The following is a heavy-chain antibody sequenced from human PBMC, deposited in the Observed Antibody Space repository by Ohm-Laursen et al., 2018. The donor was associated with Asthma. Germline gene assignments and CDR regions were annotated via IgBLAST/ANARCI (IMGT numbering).Heavy chain of an antibody. D-gene: IGHD3-16*01. J-gene: IGHJ5*02. CDR1: VFPFSKYA. Sequence: SLRLSCTASVFPFSKYAFHWVRQAPGKGLEWVAIISYDGTSEYYADSVKGRVTISRDDSKNTVYLQMNSLRVEDTAVYYCASDPYSDYIWGTCASWGQGTLVTVSS. CDR2: ISYDGTSE. CDR3: ASDPYSDYIWGTCAS. V-gene: IGHV3-30-3*01.